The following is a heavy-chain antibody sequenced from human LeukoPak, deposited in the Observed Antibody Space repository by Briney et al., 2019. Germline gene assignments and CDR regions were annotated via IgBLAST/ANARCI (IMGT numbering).Heavy chain of an antibody. V-gene: IGHV4-34*01. J-gene: IGHJ4*02. CDR2: INHSGST. Sequence: SETLSLTCTVSGGSINNYYWSWIRQPPGKGLEWIGEINHSGSTNYNPSLKSRVTISVDTSKNQFSLKLSSVTAADTAVYYCAREEGGYWGQGTLVTVSS. CDR1: GGSINNYY. D-gene: IGHD2-15*01. CDR3: AREEGGY.